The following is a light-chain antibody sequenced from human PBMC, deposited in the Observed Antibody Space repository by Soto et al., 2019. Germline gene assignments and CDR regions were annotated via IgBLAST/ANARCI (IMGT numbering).Light chain of an antibody. CDR3: SSYASSSTLVV. CDR1: SSDVGGYNS. V-gene: IGLV2-14*01. J-gene: IGLJ2*01. CDR2: DVS. Sequence: QSALTQPASVSGSPGQSITISCTGTSSDVGGYNSVSWYQQHPDKAPKLMIYDVSNRPSGVSNRFSGSKSGNTASLTISGLQAEDEADYYCSSYASSSTLVVFGGGTKVTVL.